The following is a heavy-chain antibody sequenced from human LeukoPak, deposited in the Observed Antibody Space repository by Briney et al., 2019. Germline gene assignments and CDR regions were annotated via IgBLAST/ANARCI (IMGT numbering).Heavy chain of an antibody. CDR1: GGSVSSSNYY. J-gene: IGHJ4*02. CDR3: ARDLTGGSYDY. Sequence: SETLSLTCTVSGGSVSSSNYYWGWTRQPPGKGLEWIGNVYYSGSTYYNPSLKSRLTISVDTSKNQFSLKLSSVTAADTAVYYCARDLTGGSYDYWGQGILVTVSS. V-gene: IGHV4-39*07. CDR2: VYYSGST. D-gene: IGHD1-26*01.